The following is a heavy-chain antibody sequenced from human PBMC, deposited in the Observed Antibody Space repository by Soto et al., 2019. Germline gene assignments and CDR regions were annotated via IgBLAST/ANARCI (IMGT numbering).Heavy chain of an antibody. CDR2: INVNNDNR. CDR1: GYTFTSHT. D-gene: IGHD5-18*01. V-gene: IGHV1-3*01. Sequence: QVQLVQSGAEVKKPGASVKVSCKASGYTFTSHTIHWVRQAPGQRLEWMAWINVNNDNRKYSQKFKGRVTISIDTSATTAYMELSSLRSEDTAVYYCARSSLTAVDYWGQGTLVTVSS. CDR3: ARSSLTAVDY. J-gene: IGHJ4*02.